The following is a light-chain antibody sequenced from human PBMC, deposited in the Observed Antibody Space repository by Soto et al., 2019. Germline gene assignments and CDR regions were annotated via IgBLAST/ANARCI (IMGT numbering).Light chain of an antibody. CDR3: TSYTSGSTYV. V-gene: IGLV2-14*03. CDR2: DVS. CDR1: SSDVGSYNY. J-gene: IGLJ1*01. Sequence: QSALTQPASVSGSPGQSIAISCTGTSSDVGSYNYVSWYQQHPGKAPKLMIYDVSNRPSGVSDRFSGSKSGNTASLTISGHQAEDEADYYCTSYTSGSTYVFGTGTKVTVL.